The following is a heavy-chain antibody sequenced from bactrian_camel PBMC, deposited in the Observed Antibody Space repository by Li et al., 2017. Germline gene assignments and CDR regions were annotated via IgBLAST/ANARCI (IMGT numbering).Heavy chain of an antibody. CDR2: IDTITDQP. CDR1: GFTFRSYT. J-gene: IGHJ6*01. CDR3: AAVRYGGSWYPLCRARSADFGY. D-gene: IGHD6*01. V-gene: IGHV3S2*01. Sequence: VQLVESGGGLVQPGGSLRLSCAASGFTFRSYTMSWVRQAPGKGLEWVSSIDTITDQPYYADSVKGRFTISKDNVKNTLYLQMNDLKSEDTAMYYCAAVRYGGSWYPLCRARSADFGYWGQGTQITVS.